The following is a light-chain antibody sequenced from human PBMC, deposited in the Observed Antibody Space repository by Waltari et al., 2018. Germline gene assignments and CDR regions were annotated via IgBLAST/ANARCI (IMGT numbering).Light chain of an antibody. Sequence: DIQMTQSPSSLSASVGDRVTITCRASQTISRYLNWYQQKPGKAPKLLIYGISSLQSGVPSRFSGSGSGTDFTLTISSLQPEEFATYYCQQSNSIPLTFGGGTKVDIK. CDR2: GIS. CDR3: QQSNSIPLT. V-gene: IGKV1-39*01. CDR1: QTISRY. J-gene: IGKJ4*01.